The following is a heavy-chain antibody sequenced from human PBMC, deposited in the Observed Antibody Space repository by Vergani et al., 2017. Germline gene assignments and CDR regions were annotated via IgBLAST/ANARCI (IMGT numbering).Heavy chain of an antibody. D-gene: IGHD2-21*01. Sequence: EVQLLESGGNLIQPGGSLRLSCGASGFTFSCYAMTWVRLAPGKGLQWVSAISGSGGNTFYTDSVKGRFTISRDNSKDTLYLQMNSLRVEDTAIYYCAKARYPNCKGGNCYSYYYGLDLWGQGTTVTVSS. CDR1: GFTFSCYA. J-gene: IGHJ6*02. CDR2: ISGSGGNT. CDR3: AKARYPNCKGGNCYSYYYGLDL. V-gene: IGHV3-23*01.